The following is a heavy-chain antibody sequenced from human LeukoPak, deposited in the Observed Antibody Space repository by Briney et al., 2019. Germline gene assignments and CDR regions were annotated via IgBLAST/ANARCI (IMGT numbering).Heavy chain of an antibody. Sequence: GGSLRLSCAASGFTFSSYAMSWVRQAPGKGLEWVSPISGSGASTYYADSVRGRFTISRDSSKNTLYLQMNSLRVEDTALYYCAKDTYTSAAVRYFDYWGQGTLVTVSS. V-gene: IGHV3-23*01. CDR3: AKDTYTSAAVRYFDY. J-gene: IGHJ4*02. CDR1: GFTFSSYA. D-gene: IGHD2-2*01. CDR2: ISGSGAST.